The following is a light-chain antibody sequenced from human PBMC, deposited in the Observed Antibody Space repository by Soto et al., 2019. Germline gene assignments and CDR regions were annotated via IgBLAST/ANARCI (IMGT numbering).Light chain of an antibody. J-gene: IGLJ1*01. CDR1: SSDVGGYKY. CDR2: GVS. CDR3: CSYAGGPEV. Sequence: SVLTKPRSESGSPGQSVTISCTGTSSDVGGYKYVSWYQQKPGKAPKLIIYGVSRWPSGVPNRFSGSKSGNRASLTISGLQAEDEGDYYCCSYAGGPEVFGTGTKVTVL. V-gene: IGLV2-11*01.